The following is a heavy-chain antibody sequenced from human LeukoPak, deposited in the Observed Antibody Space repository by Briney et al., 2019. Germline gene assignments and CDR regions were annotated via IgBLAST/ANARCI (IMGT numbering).Heavy chain of an antibody. CDR1: GGSFSGYY. CDR2: INHSGST. CDR3: ARYYYDSSGYYYFDY. V-gene: IGHV4-34*01. Sequence: SETLSLTCAVYGGSFSGYYWSWIRQPPGKGLEWIGEINHSGSTNYNPSLKSRVTISVDTSKNQFSLKLSSVAAADTAVYYCARYYYDSSGYYYFDYWGQGTLVTVSS. J-gene: IGHJ4*02. D-gene: IGHD3-22*01.